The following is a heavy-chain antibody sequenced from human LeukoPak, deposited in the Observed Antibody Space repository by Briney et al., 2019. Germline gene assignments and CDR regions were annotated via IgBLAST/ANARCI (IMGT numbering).Heavy chain of an antibody. D-gene: IGHD3-10*01. CDR3: AKVRHPYGPPDQYFDH. Sequence: PGGSLRLSCAASGFTFYNYAMSWVRQAPGKGLEWVSAISGSGGGTYYADSVRSRFTISRDNSKNTLNLQMNSLRAEDTAVYYCAKVRHPYGPPDQYFDHWGQGTLVTVSS. J-gene: IGHJ4*02. V-gene: IGHV3-23*01. CDR2: ISGSGGGT. CDR1: GFTFYNYA.